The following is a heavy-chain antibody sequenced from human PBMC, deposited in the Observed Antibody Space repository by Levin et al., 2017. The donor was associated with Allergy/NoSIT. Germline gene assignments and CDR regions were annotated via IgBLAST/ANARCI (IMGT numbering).Heavy chain of an antibody. J-gene: IGHJ4*02. Sequence: GESLKISCAASGFSFGDYALTWVRQAPGKGLEWVGFIRSKAYGETTEYAASVRGRFTISRDDSESIAYLQMNSLKAEDTAVYYCTRVKCTSRSCYLFDYWGQGTLVTVSS. CDR1: GFSFGDYA. V-gene: IGHV3-49*04. D-gene: IGHD2-2*01. CDR2: IRSKAYGETT. CDR3: TRVKCTSRSCYLFDY.